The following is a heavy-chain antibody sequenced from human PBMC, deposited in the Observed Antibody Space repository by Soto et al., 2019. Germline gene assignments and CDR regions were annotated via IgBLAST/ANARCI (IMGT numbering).Heavy chain of an antibody. CDR3: ARGETQQQRDY. CDR2: IHHSGST. D-gene: IGHD6-25*01. J-gene: IGHJ4*02. CDR1: GDSISSSNW. Sequence: QVHLQESGPGLVKPSGTLSLTCAVSGDSISSSNWWSWVRQSPGKGLEWIGEIHHSGSTKYNPSLKSRVIMSVDKSKNQFFLNLTSVTAADTAVYFCARGETQQQRDYWGQGTLVTVSS. V-gene: IGHV4-4*02.